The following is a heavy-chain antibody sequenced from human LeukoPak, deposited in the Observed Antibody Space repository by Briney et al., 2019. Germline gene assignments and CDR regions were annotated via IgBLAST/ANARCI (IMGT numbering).Heavy chain of an antibody. Sequence: SETLSLTCTVSGGSISSSSYYWGWLRQPPGKGLEWIGRIYASGSTNYNPSLKSRVTISIDTSKNQISLKLSSVTAADTAVYYCARAGEGKTFEYWGQGTLVTVSS. J-gene: IGHJ4*02. CDR2: IYASGST. D-gene: IGHD7-27*01. CDR3: ARAGEGKTFEY. CDR1: GGSISSSSYY. V-gene: IGHV4-39*07.